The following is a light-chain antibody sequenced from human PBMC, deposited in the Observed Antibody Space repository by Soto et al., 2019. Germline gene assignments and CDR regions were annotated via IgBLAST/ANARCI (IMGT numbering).Light chain of an antibody. CDR1: QSVSTSY. J-gene: IGKJ1*01. CDR3: QQYGRSPRT. CDR2: GAS. V-gene: IGKV3-20*01. Sequence: EILLTQPPGTLSLCPGERATLSFRASQSVSTSYLAWYQQKPGQAPRLLIYGASCRATGISDRFSGSGSGTDFVLTISRLEPDDFAVYYCQQYGRSPRTFGQGTKVDI.